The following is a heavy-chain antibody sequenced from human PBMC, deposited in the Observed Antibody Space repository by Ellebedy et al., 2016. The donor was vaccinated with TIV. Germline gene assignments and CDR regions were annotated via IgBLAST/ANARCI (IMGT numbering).Heavy chain of an antibody. CDR3: ARQSGAAAGFLDH. CDR2: IYYSGST. D-gene: IGHD6-13*01. Sequence: SETLSLTCTVSGGSISSGDYYWSWIRQPPGKGLEWIGYIYYSGSTYYNPSLKGRLTISLDTSQNQFSLKLSSVTAADTAVYYCARQSGAAAGFLDHWGQGTLVTVSS. CDR1: GGSISSGDYY. J-gene: IGHJ4*02. V-gene: IGHV4-30-4*01.